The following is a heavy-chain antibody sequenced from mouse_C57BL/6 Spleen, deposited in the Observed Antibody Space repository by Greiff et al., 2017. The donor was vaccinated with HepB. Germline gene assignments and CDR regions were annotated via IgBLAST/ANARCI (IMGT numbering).Heavy chain of an antibody. J-gene: IGHJ3*01. CDR2: IDPETGGT. Sequence: VKLQESGAELVRPGASVTLSCKASGYTFTDYEMHWVKQTPVHGLEWIGAIDPETGGTAYNQKVKGKAILTADKSSSTAYMELRSLTSEDSAVYYCTRPYYYGSSYCAYWGQGTLVTVSA. V-gene: IGHV1-15*01. CDR3: TRPYYYGSSYCAY. CDR1: GYTFTDYE. D-gene: IGHD1-1*01.